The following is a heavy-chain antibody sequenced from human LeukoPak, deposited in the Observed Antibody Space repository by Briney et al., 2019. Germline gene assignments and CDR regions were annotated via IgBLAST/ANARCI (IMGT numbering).Heavy chain of an antibody. CDR3: ARTRGVIHDY. CDR2: ISAYNGNT. V-gene: IGHV1-18*01. Sequence: ASVKVSCKTSGYTFTSYGYSWVRQAPGQGLEWMGWISAYNGNTNYAQKLQGRVTMTTDTSTSTTYMELRSLRSDDTAVYYCARTRGVIHDYWGQGTLVTVSS. CDR1: GYTFTSYG. J-gene: IGHJ4*02. D-gene: IGHD3-10*01.